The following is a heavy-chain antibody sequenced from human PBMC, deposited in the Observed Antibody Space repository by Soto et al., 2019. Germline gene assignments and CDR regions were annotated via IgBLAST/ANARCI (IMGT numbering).Heavy chain of an antibody. D-gene: IGHD3-10*01. CDR2: ISASGETT. CDR3: AKWEESTMVRGVIRAFDY. V-gene: IGHV3-23*01. J-gene: IGHJ4*02. CDR1: GFTFSTYA. Sequence: EVQLWESGGGLAQPGGSLRLSCAASGFTFSTYAMTWVRQAPGKGLEWVSAISASGETTYSADSVEGRFTISRDNSKNTVYPQMNSLRAEDTAVYYCAKWEESTMVRGVIRAFDYLGQGTLVTVSS.